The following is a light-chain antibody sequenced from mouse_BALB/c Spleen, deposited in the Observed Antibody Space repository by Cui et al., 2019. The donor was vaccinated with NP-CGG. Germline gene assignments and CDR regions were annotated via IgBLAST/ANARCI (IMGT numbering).Light chain of an antibody. CDR1: TGAVTTSNY. Sequence: QAVVTQESALTTSPAETVTLTCRQSTGAVTTSNYANWIQEKPDHLFTGLIGGTNNRAPGVPARFSGSLIGDKAALTITGAQTEDEAIYFCALWYSNHWVFGGGTKLTVL. V-gene: IGLV1*01. CDR2: GTN. CDR3: ALWYSNHWV. J-gene: IGLJ1*01.